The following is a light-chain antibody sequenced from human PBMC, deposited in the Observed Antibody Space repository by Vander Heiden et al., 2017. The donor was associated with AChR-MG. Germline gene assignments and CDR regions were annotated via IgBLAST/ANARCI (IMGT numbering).Light chain of an antibody. Sequence: DIQMTQSPSSVSASVGDRISITCRASHGISNRLAWYQQQPGKAPKLLIYAASTLQSGVPSRFSGGGSGTDFSLTISSLQPEDFVTYYCQQANSFPYTFGQGTKLEI. J-gene: IGKJ2*01. V-gene: IGKV1-12*01. CDR1: HGISNR. CDR2: AAS. CDR3: QQANSFPYT.